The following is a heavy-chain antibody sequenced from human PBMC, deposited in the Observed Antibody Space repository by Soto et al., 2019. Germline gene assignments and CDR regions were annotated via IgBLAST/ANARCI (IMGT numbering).Heavy chain of an antibody. CDR3: ARASYFSDSFGYFLDS. V-gene: IGHV4-59*01. Sequence: LSLTCTVSGGSISPYYWSWIRQTPGKGLEWIAYIYYSGSTNYNPSLKSRVTISVDTSKNQCSLKLSPVTAADTAVYYCARASYFSDSFGYFLDSWGQGTLVTVSS. CDR2: IYYSGST. D-gene: IGHD3-22*01. CDR1: GGSISPYY. J-gene: IGHJ4*02.